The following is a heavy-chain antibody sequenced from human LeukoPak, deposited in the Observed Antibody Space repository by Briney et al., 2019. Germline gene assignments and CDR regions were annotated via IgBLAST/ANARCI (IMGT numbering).Heavy chain of an antibody. V-gene: IGHV3-23*01. J-gene: IGHJ4*02. Sequence: GGSLRLSCAASGFTFSTFAMIWVRQPPGKGLEWVSSIFPSGGEIHYADSVRGRFTISRDNSKSTLSLQMNSLRAEDTAIYYCAVGDNPGALDYWGQGTLVTVSS. CDR3: AVGDNPGALDY. D-gene: IGHD1-14*01. CDR1: GFTFSTFA. CDR2: IFPSGGEI.